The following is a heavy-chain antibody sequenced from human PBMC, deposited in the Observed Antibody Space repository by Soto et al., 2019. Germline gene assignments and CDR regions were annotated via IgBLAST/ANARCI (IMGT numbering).Heavy chain of an antibody. CDR1: GGSLSDYF. CDR3: ARGGISHWAYFYYMDV. CDR2: INHLGSI. Sequence: PSETQSLTCVVSGGSLSDYFWSWIRQPPGMALEWIGEINHLGSINYNPSLKSRVTMSVDTSKNQFSLTLNSVTAADTATYYCARGGISHWAYFYYMDVWDRGTTVTVSS. D-gene: IGHD2-21*01. J-gene: IGHJ6*03. V-gene: IGHV4-34*01.